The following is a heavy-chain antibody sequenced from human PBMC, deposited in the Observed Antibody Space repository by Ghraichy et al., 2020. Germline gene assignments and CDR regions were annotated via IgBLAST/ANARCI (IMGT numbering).Heavy chain of an antibody. V-gene: IGHV1-69*06. J-gene: IGHJ4*02. Sequence: GGIIPIFDKTNYAQKFQGRVTITADKSTGTAYMDLSSLRPEDTALYYCARDRHFTDYFGGSYRSGFDDWGQGTLVIVSS. D-gene: IGHD3-16*02. CDR2: IIPIFDKT. CDR3: ARDRHFTDYFGGSYRSGFDD.